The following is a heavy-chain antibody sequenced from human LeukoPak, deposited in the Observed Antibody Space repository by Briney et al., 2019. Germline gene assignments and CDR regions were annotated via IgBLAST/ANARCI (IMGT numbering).Heavy chain of an antibody. CDR1: VFTFGSYA. J-gene: IGHJ4*02. V-gene: IGHV3-23*01. Sequence: PGGSLRLSCAASVFTFGSYAMSWVRQAPGNGLEWVSTISGTGGTTYSVDSVRGRFTISRDNSKNMVYLQMNSLRAEDTALYYCAKESPHFDYWGQGTLVTVSS. CDR3: AKESPHFDY. CDR2: ISGTGGTT.